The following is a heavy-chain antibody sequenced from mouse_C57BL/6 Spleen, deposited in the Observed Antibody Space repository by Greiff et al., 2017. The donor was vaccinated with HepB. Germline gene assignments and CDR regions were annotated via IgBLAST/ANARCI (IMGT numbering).Heavy chain of an antibody. V-gene: IGHV14-4*01. J-gene: IGHJ3*01. CDR2: IVPENGDT. CDR1: GFNIKDDY. CDR3: TTSLLWDCYYVPFAY. Sequence: EVKLVESGAELVRPGASVKLSCTASGFNIKDDYMHWVKQRPEQCLVWIGWIVPENGDTEYASKFQGKATITADTSSNTAFLQLRSLTSEDTAVYYCTTSLLWDCYYVPFAYWGQGTLVTVSA. D-gene: IGHD2-3*01.